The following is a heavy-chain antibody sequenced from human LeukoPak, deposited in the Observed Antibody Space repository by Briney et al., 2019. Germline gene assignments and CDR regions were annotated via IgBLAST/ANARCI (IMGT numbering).Heavy chain of an antibody. D-gene: IGHD1-1*01. Sequence: ASVKVSCKASGYTFTSYGITWVRQAPGQGLEWMGWINGHNGNTHYAQNLQDRITMTTDTSSTTVYMEMRSSKSGDTAVYYCAKAPSAHWPSDYWGQGTLVTVSS. CDR1: GYTFTSYG. CDR3: AKAPSAHWPSDY. J-gene: IGHJ4*02. CDR2: INGHNGNT. V-gene: IGHV1-18*01.